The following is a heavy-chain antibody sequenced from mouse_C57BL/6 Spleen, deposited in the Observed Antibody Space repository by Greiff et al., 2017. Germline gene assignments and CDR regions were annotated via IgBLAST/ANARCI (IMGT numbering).Heavy chain of an antibody. J-gene: IGHJ2*01. CDR2: IDPSDSYT. V-gene: IGHV1-69*01. Sequence: VQLQESGAELVMPGASVKLSCKASGYTFTSYWMHWVKQRPGQGLEWIGEIDPSDSYTNYNPKFKGKSTLTVDKSSNTAFIQLSSLTSEDSAVYYCARAPYHYYGRWYFDYWGQGTTLTVSS. D-gene: IGHD1-2*01. CDR1: GYTFTSYW. CDR3: ARAPYHYYGRWYFDY.